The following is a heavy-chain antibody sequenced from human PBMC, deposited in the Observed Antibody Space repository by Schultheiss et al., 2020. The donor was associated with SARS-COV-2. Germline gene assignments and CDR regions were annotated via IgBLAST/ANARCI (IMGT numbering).Heavy chain of an antibody. CDR3: ARDSSTPGRGKSFDP. V-gene: IGHV4-59*12. Sequence: SETLSLTCTVSGGSISSYYWSWIRQPPGKGLEWIGYIYYSGSTNYNPSLKSRVTMSVDTSKNQFSLKLSSVTAADTAVYYCARDSSTPGRGKSFDPWGQGTLVTVSS. CDR1: GGSISSYY. J-gene: IGHJ5*02. CDR2: IYYSGST. D-gene: IGHD3-16*01.